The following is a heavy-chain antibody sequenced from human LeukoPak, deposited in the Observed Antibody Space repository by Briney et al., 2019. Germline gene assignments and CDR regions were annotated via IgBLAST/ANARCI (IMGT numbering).Heavy chain of an antibody. CDR1: GFTFSSYW. Sequence: PGGSLRLSCAASGFTFSSYWMSWVRQAPGKGLEWVGNIKQDGSEKYYVDSVKGRFTISRDNAKNSLYLQMNSLRAEDTAVYYCASLISPYGSGSYYEGNWFDPWGQGTLVTVSS. CDR3: ASLISPYGSGSYYEGNWFDP. V-gene: IGHV3-7*01. J-gene: IGHJ5*02. CDR2: IKQDGSEK. D-gene: IGHD3-10*01.